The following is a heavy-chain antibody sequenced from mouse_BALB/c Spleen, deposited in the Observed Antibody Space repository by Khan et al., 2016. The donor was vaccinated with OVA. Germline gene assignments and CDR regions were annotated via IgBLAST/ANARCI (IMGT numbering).Heavy chain of an antibody. J-gene: IGHJ3*01. Sequence: QVQLKESGPGLVQPSQNLSITCTVSGFSLITYGVHWVRQSPGKGLEWLGVIWSGGNTDYNAAFISRLSITKDNSKSHVFFKMNSLQADDTAIYYCARNSERCDFAYWGRGTVVTVSA. CDR3: ARNSERCDFAY. CDR1: GFSLITYG. CDR2: IWSGGNT. V-gene: IGHV2-4-1*01.